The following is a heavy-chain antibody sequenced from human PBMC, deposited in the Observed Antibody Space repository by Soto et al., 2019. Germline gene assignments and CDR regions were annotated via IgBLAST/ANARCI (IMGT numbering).Heavy chain of an antibody. V-gene: IGHV3-66*01. CDR2: IQSGGTT. D-gene: IGHD2-15*01. J-gene: IGHJ6*04. CDR3: ARDDVLCDGGRCYGLPLDA. CDR1: GFTVSSKY. Sequence: EVQLVESGGGLVQPGGSLRLSCAASGFTVSSKYMTWVRQAPGKGLEWVSLIQSGGTTYYADSVKGRFTISRDTSENKQHLHMDSLRVEYTAVYYCARDDVLCDGGRCYGLPLDAWGKGTTVYVSS.